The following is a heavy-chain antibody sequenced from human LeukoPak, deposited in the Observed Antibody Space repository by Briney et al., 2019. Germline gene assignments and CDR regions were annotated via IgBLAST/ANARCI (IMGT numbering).Heavy chain of an antibody. Sequence: SETLSLTCTVTGGSISSSSYDWGWIRLPPGNGLECIGSIYYSGRTYYNPSLKSRVTISVDTSKNQFSLKLSSVTAADTAVYYCARTGDIVVVPAAEDWGQGTLVTVSS. CDR2: IYYSGRT. V-gene: IGHV4-39*01. J-gene: IGHJ4*02. D-gene: IGHD2-2*01. CDR3: ARTGDIVVVPAAED. CDR1: GGSISSSSYD.